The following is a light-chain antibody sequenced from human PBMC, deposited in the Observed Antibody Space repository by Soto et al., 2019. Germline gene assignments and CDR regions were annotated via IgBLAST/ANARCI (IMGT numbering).Light chain of an antibody. V-gene: IGKV3-20*01. CDR3: QQYGSSPPIT. J-gene: IGKJ4*01. Sequence: EIVLTQSPGTLSLSPGERATLSCRASQSISSTYLAWYQQKPGQAPRLLIYGASSRATGIPDRFRGSGSGTDFTLTISRLEPEDFAVYYCQQYGSSPPITFGGGTKVEIK. CDR2: GAS. CDR1: QSISSTY.